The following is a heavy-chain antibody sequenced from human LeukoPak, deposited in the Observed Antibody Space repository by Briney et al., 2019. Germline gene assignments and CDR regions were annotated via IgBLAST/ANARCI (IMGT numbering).Heavy chain of an antibody. CDR3: ARDSHNWNYSGFDP. CDR1: GYTFTGYY. V-gene: IGHV1-2*02. Sequence: ASVKVSCKASGYTFTGYYILWVRQAPGQGLELMGWINPKTGGTNYTQKFQGRVALTRDTSISTSYMELNRLRPDDTAVYYCARDSHNWNYSGFDPWGQGTLVTVSS. J-gene: IGHJ5*02. D-gene: IGHD1-7*01. CDR2: INPKTGGT.